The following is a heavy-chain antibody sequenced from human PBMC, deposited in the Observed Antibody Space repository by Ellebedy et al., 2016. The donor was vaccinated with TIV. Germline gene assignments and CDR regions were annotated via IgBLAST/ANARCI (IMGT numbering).Heavy chain of an antibody. V-gene: IGHV1-18*04. J-gene: IGHJ5*02. CDR3: ARGHDFVWGSYRLPDH. CDR2: ISAYNGNT. CDR1: GYTFTSYT. D-gene: IGHD3-16*02. Sequence: ASVKVSCKASGYTFTSYTISWVRQAPGQGLEWMGWISAYNGNTKYTQKLQGRVTMTTDTSTSTAYMELRSLSSDDTAVYYCARGHDFVWGSYRLPDHWGQGTLVTVSS.